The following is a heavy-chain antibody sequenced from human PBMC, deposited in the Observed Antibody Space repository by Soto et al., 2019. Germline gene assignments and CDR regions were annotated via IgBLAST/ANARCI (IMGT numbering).Heavy chain of an antibody. D-gene: IGHD2-21*01. V-gene: IGHV3-21*01. J-gene: IGHJ5*02. CDR1: GFTFNTYD. Sequence: EVQLVESGGGLVKPGGSLRLSCAASGFTFNTYDMNWVRQAPGKGLEWVSSITTSSAYIYYADSLKGRITIYRDNAKHALCLQIYSLRAEDTAVYYFVRSGTARLLRHSWFDTWGQGTRVTVSS. CDR2: ITTSSAYI. CDR3: VRSGTARLLRHSWFDT.